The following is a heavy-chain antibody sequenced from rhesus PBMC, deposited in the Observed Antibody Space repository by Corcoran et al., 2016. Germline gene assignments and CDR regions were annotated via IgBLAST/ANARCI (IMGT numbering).Heavy chain of an antibody. J-gene: IGHJ3*01. V-gene: IGHV3-28*01. CDR1: GIDFSRYW. D-gene: IGHD4-29*01. CDR3: ARQGYYGLFAY. CDR2: INPDSSTI. Sequence: EVKLLQSGGGLVQPGGSLKLSCAASGIDFSRYWMSWVRRAPGKGLEWIGEINPDSSTINYAPSLKAKFIISRDNDKKTLYLQMSKVRSEDTALYYCARQGYYGLFAYWGQGTLVTVSA.